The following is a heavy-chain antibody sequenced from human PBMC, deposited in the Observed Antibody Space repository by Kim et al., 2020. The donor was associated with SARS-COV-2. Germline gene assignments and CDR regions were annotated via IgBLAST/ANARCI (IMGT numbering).Heavy chain of an antibody. CDR2: IYYSGST. CDR3: ASLLYYDILPGYGMDV. CDR1: GGSISSYY. D-gene: IGHD3-9*01. V-gene: IGHV4-59*01. Sequence: SETLSLTCTVSGGSISSYYWSWIRQPPGKGLEWIGYIYYSGSTNYNPSLKSRVTISVDTSKNQFSLKLSSVTAADTAVYYCASLLYYDILPGYGMDVWGQGTTVTVSS. J-gene: IGHJ6*02.